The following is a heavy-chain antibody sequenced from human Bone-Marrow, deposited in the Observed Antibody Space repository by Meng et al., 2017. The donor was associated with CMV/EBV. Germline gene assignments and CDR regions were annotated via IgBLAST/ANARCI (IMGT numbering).Heavy chain of an antibody. CDR3: TRGGGRGDY. CDR2: ISAYNSNQ. CDR1: GCTFTSCG. Sequence: QVQLVQSGAAVKKPVASVKVSGKDSGCTFTSCGISWVRQATGKGFDWMGWISAYNSNQKYAQKLKGRVTMTTDTSTSTAYMEVRSLSSDDTAVYYCTRGGGRGDYWGQGTLVTVSS. V-gene: IGHV1-18*01. D-gene: IGHD3-10*01. J-gene: IGHJ4*02.